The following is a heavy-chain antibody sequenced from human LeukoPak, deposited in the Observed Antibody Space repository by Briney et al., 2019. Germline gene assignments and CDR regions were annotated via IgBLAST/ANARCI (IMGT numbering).Heavy chain of an antibody. CDR2: IYYTGST. J-gene: IGHJ4*02. CDR1: GASISGGTYY. D-gene: IGHD1-26*01. Sequence: TPSETLSLTCSVSGASISGGTYYWGWIRPPPGKGLEWIGRIYYTGSTYDNPSLKHRVTISVDTSTNQFSLKLSSLTAADTAVYYCARRGGSGRAFDYWGQGTLVTVSS. CDR3: ARRGGSGRAFDY. V-gene: IGHV4-39*01.